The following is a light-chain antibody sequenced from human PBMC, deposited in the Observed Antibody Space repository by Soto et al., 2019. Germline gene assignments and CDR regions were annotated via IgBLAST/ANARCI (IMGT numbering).Light chain of an antibody. J-gene: IGKJ4*01. CDR2: AAS. Sequence: DIQMTQSPSSLSASVGDRVTITCRASQGISNYLAWYQQMPGKVPKLLIYAASTLQSGVPSRFSGSGSGTDFTLTISTLQPEDVGNYYCQRYNSAPANFGGGTKVEIK. CDR1: QGISNY. CDR3: QRYNSAPAN. V-gene: IGKV1-27*01.